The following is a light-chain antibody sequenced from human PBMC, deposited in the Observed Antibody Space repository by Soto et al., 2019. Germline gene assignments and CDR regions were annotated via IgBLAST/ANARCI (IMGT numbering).Light chain of an antibody. V-gene: IGKV1-5*03. Sequence: DIQMTQSPSTLSASVGDSVTITCRASQSISSWLAWYQQKPGKAPKLLIYKASTLESGVPSRFSGSGSGTDFTLIISSLQPDDYATYYCQQYNSYSRTFGPGTKVDI. CDR3: QQYNSYSRT. CDR2: KAS. J-gene: IGKJ1*01. CDR1: QSISSW.